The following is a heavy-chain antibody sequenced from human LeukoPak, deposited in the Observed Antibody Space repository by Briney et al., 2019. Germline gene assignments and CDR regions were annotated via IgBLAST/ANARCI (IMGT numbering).Heavy chain of an antibody. Sequence: GGSLRLSCAASGFTFSSYAMSWVRQAPGKGLEWVSAISGSGGSTYYADSVKGRFTISRDNSKNTLYLQMNSLRAEDTAVYYCAKEGGVLRYFDWLFDYWGQGTLVTVSS. D-gene: IGHD3-9*01. V-gene: IGHV3-23*01. CDR1: GFTFSSYA. CDR2: ISGSGGST. CDR3: AKEGGVLRYFDWLFDY. J-gene: IGHJ4*02.